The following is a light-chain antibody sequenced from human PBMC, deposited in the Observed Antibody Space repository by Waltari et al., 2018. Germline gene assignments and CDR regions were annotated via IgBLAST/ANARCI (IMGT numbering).Light chain of an antibody. CDR1: QSVSDSY. Sequence: EIALVQSPGSQSLSPGESATISCRASQSVSDSYSAWFQHKPGQPPRLLIFGTSTRATGIPDRFSGSGSGIEFTLTISRVEAEDFAVYFCQHYGTSLPWTFGQGTKVEIK. V-gene: IGKV3-20*01. J-gene: IGKJ1*01. CDR2: GTS. CDR3: QHYGTSLPWT.